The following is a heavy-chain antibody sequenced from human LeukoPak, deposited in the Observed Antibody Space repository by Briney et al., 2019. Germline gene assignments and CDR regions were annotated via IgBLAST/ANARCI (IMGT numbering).Heavy chain of an antibody. CDR3: ASTSVATKNAFDI. D-gene: IGHD5-12*01. CDR1: GGSIRTSDYY. Sequence: SETLSLTCTVSGGSIRTSDYYWGWIRQPPGKGLEWIGNIYYSGSTYYIESLKSRVTISVDTSKNQFSLKVNSVTAAGTAVYYCASTSVATKNAFDIWGQGTMVTVSS. CDR2: IYYSGST. V-gene: IGHV4-39*01. J-gene: IGHJ3*02.